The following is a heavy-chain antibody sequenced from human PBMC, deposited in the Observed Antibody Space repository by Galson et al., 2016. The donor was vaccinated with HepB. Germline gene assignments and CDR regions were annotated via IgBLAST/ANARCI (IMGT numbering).Heavy chain of an antibody. J-gene: IGHJ4*02. Sequence: SLRLSCAASGFTFSNYFMSWVRQAPGKGLEWVSGISGDGHTTYYADSVKGRFTISRDNSKNTLYLQMNSLRADDTALYYCAKDPDHCGDSVFAYWCQGTLVTVSS. CDR1: GFTFSNYF. CDR2: ISGDGHTT. V-gene: IGHV3-23*01. CDR3: AKDPDHCGDSVFAY. D-gene: IGHD4-17*01.